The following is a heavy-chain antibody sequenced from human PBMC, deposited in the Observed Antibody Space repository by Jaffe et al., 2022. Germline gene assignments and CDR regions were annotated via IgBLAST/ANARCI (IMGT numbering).Heavy chain of an antibody. CDR1: GFTFDDYA. V-gene: IGHV3-9*01. J-gene: IGHJ1*01. CDR3: AKDRLSGDSSGWYPTSGGYFQH. Sequence: EVQLVESGGGLVQPGRSLRLSCAASGFTFDDYAMHWVRQAPGKGLEWVSGISWNSGSIGYADSVKGRFTISRDNAKNSLYLQMNSLRAEDTALYYCAKDRLSGDSSGWYPTSGGYFQHWGQGTLVTVSS. D-gene: IGHD6-19*01. CDR2: ISWNSGSI.